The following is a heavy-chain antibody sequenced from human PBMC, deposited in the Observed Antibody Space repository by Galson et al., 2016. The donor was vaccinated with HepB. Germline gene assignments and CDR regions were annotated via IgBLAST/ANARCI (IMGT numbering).Heavy chain of an antibody. D-gene: IGHD2-2*01. V-gene: IGHV4-4*02. CDR1: GDSISNNDW. CDR3: ARDGGPARGYCSSITCLPYDS. CDR2: ISHSGTT. Sequence: SETLSLTCAVSGDSISNNDWWGWVRQPPGKGLEWIGEISHSGTTNYNPSLASRVTISLDKSKTQFSLKLSSMTAADTAVYYCARDGGPARGYCSSITCLPYDSWGQGTLVTVSS. J-gene: IGHJ4*02.